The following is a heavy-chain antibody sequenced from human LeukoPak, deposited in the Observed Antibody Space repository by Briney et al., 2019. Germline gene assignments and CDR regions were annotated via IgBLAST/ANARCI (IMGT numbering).Heavy chain of an antibody. V-gene: IGHV3-30*18. CDR2: ISYDGSNK. Sequence: GGSLRLSCAASGFTLDSHGMHWVRQAPGKGLEWVAVISYDGSNKYYADSVKGRFTISRDNSKNTLYLQMDSLRAEDTAVYYCAKGQDYYGSGSYPTPPDYWGQGTLVTVSS. CDR3: AKGQDYYGSGSYPTPPDY. CDR1: GFTLDSHG. J-gene: IGHJ4*02. D-gene: IGHD3-10*01.